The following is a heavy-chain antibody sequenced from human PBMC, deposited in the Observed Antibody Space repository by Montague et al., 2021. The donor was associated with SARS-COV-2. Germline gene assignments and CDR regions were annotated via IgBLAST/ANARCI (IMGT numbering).Heavy chain of an antibody. Sequence: TLSLTCTVSGGSISSCSYYWSWIRQPAGKELEWIGRIYTSGSTNYNPSLKSRVTIAVDTSKTQFSLKLSSVTAADTALYYCASDRPPVATAFYDYYYCIDAWGQGTPVTVSS. CDR2: IYTSGST. D-gene: IGHD5-12*01. V-gene: IGHV4-61*02. CDR1: GGSISSCSYY. CDR3: ASDRPPVATAFYDYYYCIDA. J-gene: IGHJ6*02.